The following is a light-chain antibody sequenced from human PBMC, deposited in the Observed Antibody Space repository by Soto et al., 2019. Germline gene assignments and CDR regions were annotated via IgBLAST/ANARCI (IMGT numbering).Light chain of an antibody. CDR1: SSNIGSNY. V-gene: IGLV1-47*01. Sequence: QSVLTQPPSASGTPGQRVNISCSGSSSNIGSNYVYWYRQFPGTAPKLLIQRNNQRPSGVPARFSGSKSGTSASLAISGLRSEDEADYYCCSSPGSYTSVVFGGGTKLTVL. J-gene: IGLJ2*01. CDR2: RNN. CDR3: CSSPGSYTSVV.